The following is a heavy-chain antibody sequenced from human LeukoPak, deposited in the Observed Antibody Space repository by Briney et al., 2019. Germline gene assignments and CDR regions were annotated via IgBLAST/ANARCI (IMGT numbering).Heavy chain of an antibody. V-gene: IGHV4-59*01. CDR2: IYSSGST. Sequence: SETLSLTCNVSGGSIRGYYWSWIRQPPGKGLEWIGYIYSSGSTNYNPSLKSRVTISVDTSKNQFSLKLSSVTAADTAVYYCARGRSSMVRGYYYYYMDVWGKGTTVTISS. CDR3: ARGRSSMVRGYYYYYMDV. J-gene: IGHJ6*03. CDR1: GGSIRGYY. D-gene: IGHD3-10*01.